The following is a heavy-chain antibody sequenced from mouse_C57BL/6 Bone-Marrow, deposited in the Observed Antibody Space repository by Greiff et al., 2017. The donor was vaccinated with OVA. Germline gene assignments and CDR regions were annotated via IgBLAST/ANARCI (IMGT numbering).Heavy chain of an antibody. Sequence: VQRVESGAELVRPGTSVKVSCKASGYAFTNYLIEWVKQRPGQGLEWIGVINPGSGGTNYNEKLKGKATLTADKSSSTAYMQLSSLTSEDSAVYFCAREGAYYSKGFAYWGQGTLVTVSA. D-gene: IGHD2-5*01. CDR1: GYAFTNYL. CDR3: AREGAYYSKGFAY. V-gene: IGHV1-54*01. CDR2: INPGSGGT. J-gene: IGHJ3*01.